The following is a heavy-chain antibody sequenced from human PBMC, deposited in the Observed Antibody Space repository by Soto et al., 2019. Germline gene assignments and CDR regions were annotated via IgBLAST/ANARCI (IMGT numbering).Heavy chain of an antibody. V-gene: IGHV3-30*18. CDR1: GFTFSSYG. CDR3: AKETYDSSGYYYVGYFDY. J-gene: IGHJ4*02. Sequence: GGSLRLSCAASGFTFSSYGMHWVRQAPGKGLEWVAVISYDGSNKYYADSVKGRFTISRDNSKNTLYLQMNSLRAEDTAVYYCAKETYDSSGYYYVGYFDYWGQGTLVTVSS. CDR2: ISYDGSNK. D-gene: IGHD3-22*01.